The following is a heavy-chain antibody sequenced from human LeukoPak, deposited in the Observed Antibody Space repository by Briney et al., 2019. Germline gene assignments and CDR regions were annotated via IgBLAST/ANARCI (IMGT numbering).Heavy chain of an antibody. Sequence: QTGGSLRLSCAVSGITLSNCGMSGVRQAPGKGLEWVAGISDSGGSTNYADSVKGRFTISRDNPKNTLYLQMNSLRAEDTAVYFCAKRGVVIRVILVGFHKEAYYFDSWGQGALVTVSS. CDR1: GITLSNCG. D-gene: IGHD3-22*01. V-gene: IGHV3-23*01. J-gene: IGHJ4*02. CDR3: AKRGVVIRVILVGFHKEAYYFDS. CDR2: ISDSGGST.